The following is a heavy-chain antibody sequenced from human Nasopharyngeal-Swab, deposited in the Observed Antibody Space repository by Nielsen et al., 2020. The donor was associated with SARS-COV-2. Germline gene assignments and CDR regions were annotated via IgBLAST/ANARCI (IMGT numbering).Heavy chain of an antibody. V-gene: IGHV4-34*01. Sequence: VRQMPGKGLEWIGEINHSGSTNYNPSLKSRVTTSVDTSKNQFSLKLSSVTAADTAVYYCASSPLWFGEPEHGMDVWGQGTTVTVSS. CDR3: ASSPLWFGEPEHGMDV. J-gene: IGHJ6*02. CDR2: INHSGST. D-gene: IGHD3-10*01.